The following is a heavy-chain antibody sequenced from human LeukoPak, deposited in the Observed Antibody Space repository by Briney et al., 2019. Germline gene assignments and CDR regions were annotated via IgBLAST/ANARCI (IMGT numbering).Heavy chain of an antibody. V-gene: IGHV4-34*01. D-gene: IGHD6-13*01. Sequence: PSETLSLTCAVYGGSFSGYYWSWIRQPPGKGLEWIGEINHSGSTNYNPSLKSRVTISVDTSKNQFSLKLSSVTAADTAVYYCARGSAAPQRGWGQGTLVTVSS. CDR1: GGSFSGYY. J-gene: IGHJ4*02. CDR2: INHSGST. CDR3: ARGSAAPQRG.